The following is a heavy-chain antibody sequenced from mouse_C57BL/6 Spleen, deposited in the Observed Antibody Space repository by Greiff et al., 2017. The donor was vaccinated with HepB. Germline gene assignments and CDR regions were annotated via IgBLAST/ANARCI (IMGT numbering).Heavy chain of an antibody. V-gene: IGHV1-47*01. D-gene: IGHD1-1*01. J-gene: IGHJ4*01. CDR2: FHPYNDDT. CDR3: ARRGYGSSYDAMDY. Sequence: VQRVESGAELVKPGASVKMSCKASGYTFTTYPIEWMKQNHGKSLEWIGNFHPYNDDTKYNEKFKGKATLTVEKSSSTVYLELSRLTSDDSAVYYCARRGYGSSYDAMDYWGQGTSVTVSS. CDR1: GYTFTTYP.